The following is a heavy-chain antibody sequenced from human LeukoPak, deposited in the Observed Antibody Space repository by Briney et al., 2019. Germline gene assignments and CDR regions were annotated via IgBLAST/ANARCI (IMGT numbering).Heavy chain of an antibody. CDR3: ARLLPIKTVDY. J-gene: IGHJ4*02. CDR2: INHSGST. Sequence: SETLSLTCAVYGGSFSGYYWSWIRQPLGKGLEWIGEINHSGSTNYNPSLKSRVTISVDTSKNQFSLKLSSVTAADTAVYYCARLLPIKTVDYWGQGTLVTVSS. V-gene: IGHV4-34*01. CDR1: GGSFSGYY. D-gene: IGHD3-22*01.